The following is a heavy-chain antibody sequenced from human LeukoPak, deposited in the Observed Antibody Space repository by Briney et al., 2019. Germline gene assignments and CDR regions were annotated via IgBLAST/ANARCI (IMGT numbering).Heavy chain of an antibody. CDR1: GGSISSGSYY. CDR2: MYYSGTT. J-gene: IGHJ4*02. CDR3: ARHPPRDGSAFDY. Sequence: SETLSLTCAVSGGSISSGSYYWGWIRQPPGKGLEWIASMYYSGTTFYSPSLKSRVTISVDTSKNQLSLKLGSVTAADTAVYYCARHPPRDGSAFDYWGQGTLVTVSS. V-gene: IGHV4-39*01.